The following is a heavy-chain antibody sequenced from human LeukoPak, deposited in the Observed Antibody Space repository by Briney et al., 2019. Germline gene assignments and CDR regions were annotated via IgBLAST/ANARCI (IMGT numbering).Heavy chain of an antibody. D-gene: IGHD3-10*01. CDR3: GVGGFDY. V-gene: IGHV3-7*01. CDR2: IKQDGREK. J-gene: IGHJ4*02. Sequence: PGGYPSLYCAASGFTFSSYWMSWVRQAPGQGLEGVANIKQDGREKYYVDSVKGRFTISRDNAKDSLYLQMNSMRAEDTAVYYCGVGGFDYWGQGTLVTVSS. CDR1: GFTFSSYW.